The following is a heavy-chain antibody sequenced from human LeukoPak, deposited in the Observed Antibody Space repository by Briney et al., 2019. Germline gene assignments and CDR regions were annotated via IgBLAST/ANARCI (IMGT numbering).Heavy chain of an antibody. CDR2: ISSSSSYI. CDR1: GFTFSSYS. Sequence: GGSLRLSCAASGFTFSSYSMNWVRQAPGQGLEWVSSISSSSSYIYYADSVKGRFTISRDNAKKSLYLQMNSLRAEDTAVYYCARIQLLRNYYYYMDVWGKGTTVTVSS. J-gene: IGHJ6*03. D-gene: IGHD2-2*01. CDR3: ARIQLLRNYYYYMDV. V-gene: IGHV3-21*01.